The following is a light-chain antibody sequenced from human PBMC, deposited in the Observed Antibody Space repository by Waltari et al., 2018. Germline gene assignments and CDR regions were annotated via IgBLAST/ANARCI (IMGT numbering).Light chain of an antibody. CDR1: SSDVGDFNS. V-gene: IGLV2-14*03. CDR3: SSFTTSSTLL. J-gene: IGLJ2*01. CDR2: DVS. Sequence: QSALTHPASVSASPGASITISCTATSSDVGDFNSVSWYQQHPGKAPKFMIYDVSNRPSGVSHRFSGSKSGNTASLTISGLQAEDEAVYYCSSFTTSSTLLFGGGTKLTVL.